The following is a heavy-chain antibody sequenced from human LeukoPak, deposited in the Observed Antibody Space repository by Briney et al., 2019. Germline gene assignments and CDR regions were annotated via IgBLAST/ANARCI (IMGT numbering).Heavy chain of an antibody. CDR2: IYYSGST. D-gene: IGHD4-17*01. CDR1: GGSVSSGSYY. J-gene: IGHJ4*02. V-gene: IGHV4-61*01. CDR3: ARDGTVTNGPFDY. Sequence: SETLSLTCTVSGGSVSSGSYYWSWIRQPPGKGLEWIGNIYYSGSTNYNPSLKSRVTISVDTSKNQFSLKLSSVTAADTAVYYCARDGTVTNGPFDYWGQGTLVTVSS.